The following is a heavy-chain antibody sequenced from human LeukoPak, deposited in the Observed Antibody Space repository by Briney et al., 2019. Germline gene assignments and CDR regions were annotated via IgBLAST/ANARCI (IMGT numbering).Heavy chain of an antibody. Sequence: SETLSLICTVSGYSISSGYYWGWIRQPPGKGLEWIGSIYHSGSTYYNPSLKSRVTISVDTSKNQFSLKLSSVTAADTAVYYCARGYYYGSGSYYGVLDYWGQGTLVTVSS. CDR2: IYHSGST. CDR3: ARGYYYGSGSYYGVLDY. J-gene: IGHJ4*02. D-gene: IGHD3-10*01. CDR1: GYSISSGYY. V-gene: IGHV4-38-2*02.